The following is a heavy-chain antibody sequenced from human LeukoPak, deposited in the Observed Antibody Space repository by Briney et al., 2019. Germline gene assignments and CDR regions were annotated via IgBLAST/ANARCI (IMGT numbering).Heavy chain of an antibody. Sequence: GGSLRLSCAASGFTFSSYGMSWVRQAPGKGLEWVSAIGGSGATTYYADSVKGRSTISRDNSKNTLFLQMNSLRAEDTAMYYCARLSAAGTDCWGQGTLVTVSS. CDR3: ARLSAAGTDC. CDR1: GFTFSSYG. V-gene: IGHV3-23*01. J-gene: IGHJ4*02. CDR2: IGGSGATT. D-gene: IGHD6-13*01.